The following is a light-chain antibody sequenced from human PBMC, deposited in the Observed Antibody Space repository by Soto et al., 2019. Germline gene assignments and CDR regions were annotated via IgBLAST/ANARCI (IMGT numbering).Light chain of an antibody. CDR3: QQYYDWPTIT. CDR2: GAS. J-gene: IGKJ5*01. CDR1: ESVRSN. V-gene: IGKV3-15*01. Sequence: DIVMTQSPATLSVPPGDRATLSCRASESVRSNLAWYQQQPGQAPRLLIYGASIRAADIPARFSGSGSGTEFTLTISTLQSEDFAVYYCQQYYDWPTITFGQGTRVE.